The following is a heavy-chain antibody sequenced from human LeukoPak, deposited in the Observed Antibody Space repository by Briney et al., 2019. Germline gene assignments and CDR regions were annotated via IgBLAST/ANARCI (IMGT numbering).Heavy chain of an antibody. CDR3: ARGGSGTRYYYMDV. Sequence: PSETLSLTCTVSGGSISSYYWSWIRQPPGKGLEWIGYIYYRGSTNYNPSLKSRVTISVDTSKNQFSLKLSSVTAADTAVYYCARGGSGTRYYYMDVWGKGTTVTVSS. V-gene: IGHV4-59*01. CDR2: IYYRGST. CDR1: GGSISSYY. D-gene: IGHD3-10*01. J-gene: IGHJ6*03.